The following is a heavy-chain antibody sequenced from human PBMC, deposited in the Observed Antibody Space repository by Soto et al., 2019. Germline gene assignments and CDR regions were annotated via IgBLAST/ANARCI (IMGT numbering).Heavy chain of an antibody. CDR2: IIPNSGTA. V-gene: IGHV1-69*01. Sequence: ASVKVSCKASGYTFTGYYMHWVRQAPGQGLEWMGWIIPNSGTANYAQKFQGRVTITADESTSTAYMELSSLRSEDTAVYYCARGDATKIVVTTYYGMDVWGHGTTVSV. J-gene: IGHJ6*02. CDR1: GYTFTGYY. CDR3: ARGDATKIVVTTYYGMDV. D-gene: IGHD4-17*01.